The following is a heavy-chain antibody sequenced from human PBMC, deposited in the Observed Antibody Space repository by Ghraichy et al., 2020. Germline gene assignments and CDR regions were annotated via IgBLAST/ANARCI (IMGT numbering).Heavy chain of an antibody. CDR1: GFTLSNYW. CDR2: ITSYGSST. CDR3: AREYCSGGRCFFGTGGSHLDY. Sequence: GESLNISCAASGFTLSNYWMHWVRQAPGKGLVWVSRITSYGSSTLYADSVKGRFTISRDNAKSTLYLQMNSLRAEDTAVYYCAREYCSGGRCFFGTGGSHLDYWGQGTQVTVSA. V-gene: IGHV3-74*01. D-gene: IGHD2-15*01. J-gene: IGHJ4*02.